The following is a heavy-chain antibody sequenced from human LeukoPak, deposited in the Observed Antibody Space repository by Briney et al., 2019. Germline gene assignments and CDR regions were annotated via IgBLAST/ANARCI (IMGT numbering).Heavy chain of an antibody. CDR3: ASSGSYYSLGAFDI. J-gene: IGHJ3*02. D-gene: IGHD1-26*01. Sequence: SETLSLTCIVSGGSISSGSFYWGWIRQPPGKGLEWIGNIYYSGSTYYNPSLKSRVTISVDTSKNQFSLKLSSVTAADTAVYYCASSGSYYSLGAFDIWGQGTMVTVSS. CDR1: GGSISSGSFY. CDR2: IYYSGST. V-gene: IGHV4-39*01.